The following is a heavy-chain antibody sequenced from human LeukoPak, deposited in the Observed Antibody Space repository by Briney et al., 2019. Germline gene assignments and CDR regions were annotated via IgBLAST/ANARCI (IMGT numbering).Heavy chain of an antibody. J-gene: IGHJ5*02. CDR3: ARGTFDP. Sequence: ASVKASCKASGYTFTDHHMHWVRQAPGQGLEWMGWIHPTSGDTKYAQKFQGRVTMTRDTSISTAYMQLSRLISDDTAVYYCARGTFDPWGQGTLVTVSS. CDR1: GYTFTDHH. V-gene: IGHV1-2*02. CDR2: IHPTSGDT.